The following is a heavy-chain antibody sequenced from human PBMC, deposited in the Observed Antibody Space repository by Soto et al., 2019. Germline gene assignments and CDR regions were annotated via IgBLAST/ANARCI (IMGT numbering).Heavy chain of an antibody. CDR1: GYTFTGYC. D-gene: IGHD6-13*01. Sequence: ASVKVSCKASGYTFTGYCMHWLRQSPGQGLEWMGWINPNSGGTNYAQKFQGWVTMTRDTSISTAYMELSRLRSDDTAVYYCARGGTYSSSWYFSSLNWFDPWGQGTLVTVSS. CDR3: ARGGTYSSSWYFSSLNWFDP. J-gene: IGHJ5*02. V-gene: IGHV1-2*04. CDR2: INPNSGGT.